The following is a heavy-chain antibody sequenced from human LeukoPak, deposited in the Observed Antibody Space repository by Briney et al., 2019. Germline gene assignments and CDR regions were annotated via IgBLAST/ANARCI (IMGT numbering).Heavy chain of an antibody. J-gene: IGHJ5*02. D-gene: IGHD3-22*01. Sequence: PSETLSLTCTVSSGSISISYYWGWIRQPPGKGLEWIGSIYHSGSTYYNPSLKSRVTISVDTSKNHFSLKLSSVTAADTAVYYCARAYYYDSWWFDPWGQGTLVTVSS. CDR2: IYHSGST. CDR1: SGSISISYY. V-gene: IGHV4-39*02. CDR3: ARAYYYDSWWFDP.